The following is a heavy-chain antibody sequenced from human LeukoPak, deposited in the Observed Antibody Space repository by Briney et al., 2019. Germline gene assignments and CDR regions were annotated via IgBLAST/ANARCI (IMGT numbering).Heavy chain of an antibody. CDR1: GFTFSSYA. CDR3: ARDLKDTAMIAGDY. CDR2: ISYDGSNK. D-gene: IGHD5-18*01. Sequence: GGSLRHSCAASGFTFSSYAMHWVRQAPGKGLEWVAVISYDGSNKYYADSVKGRFTISRDSSKNTLYLQMNSLRAEDTAVYYCARDLKDTAMIAGDYWGQGTLVTVSS. V-gene: IGHV3-30*04. J-gene: IGHJ4*02.